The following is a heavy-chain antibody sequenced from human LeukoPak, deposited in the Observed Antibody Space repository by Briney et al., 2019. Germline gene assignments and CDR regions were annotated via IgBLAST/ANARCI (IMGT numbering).Heavy chain of an antibody. CDR3: ARVPNYSNYPYYYYYYMDV. J-gene: IGHJ6*03. CDR1: GGSFSGYY. V-gene: IGHV4-34*01. Sequence: PSETLSLTCAVYGGSFSGYYWSWIRQPPGKGREWIGEINHSGSTNYNPSLKSRVTISVDTSKNQFSLKLSSVTASDTAVYYCARVPNYSNYPYYYYYYMDVWRRGNTVTVYS. CDR2: INHSGST. D-gene: IGHD4-11*01.